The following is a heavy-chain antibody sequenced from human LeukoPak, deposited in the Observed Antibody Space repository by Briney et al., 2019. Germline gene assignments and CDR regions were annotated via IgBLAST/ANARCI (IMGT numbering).Heavy chain of an antibody. CDR1: GGSISSGGYY. J-gene: IGHJ5*02. CDR2: IYYSGST. D-gene: IGHD5-18*01. Sequence: PSETLSLTCTVSGGSISSGGYYWSWLRHPPGKGLEWIGYIYYSGSTNYNPSLKSRVTISVDTSKNQFSLKLSSVTAADTAVYYCARDLRGYSLHYNWFDPWGQGTLVTVSS. CDR3: ARDLRGYSLHYNWFDP. V-gene: IGHV4-61*08.